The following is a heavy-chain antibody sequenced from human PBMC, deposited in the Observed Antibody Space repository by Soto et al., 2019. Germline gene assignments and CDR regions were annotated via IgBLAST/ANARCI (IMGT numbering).Heavy chain of an antibody. V-gene: IGHV4-34*01. D-gene: IGHD3-10*01. J-gene: IGHJ4*02. CDR1: GGSFSGYY. CDR3: ASSDRITMVRGVIIRSPYYFDY. Sequence: SETLSLTCAVYGGSFSGYYWSWIRQPPGKGLEWIGEINHSGSTNYNPSLKSRVTISVDTSKNQFSLKLSSVTAADTAVYYCASSDRITMVRGVIIRSPYYFDYWGQGTLVTVSS. CDR2: INHSGST.